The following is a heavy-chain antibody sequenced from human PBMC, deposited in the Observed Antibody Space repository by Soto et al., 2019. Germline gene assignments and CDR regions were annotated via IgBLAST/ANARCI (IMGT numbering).Heavy chain of an antibody. V-gene: IGHV3-30-3*01. D-gene: IGHD6-19*01. J-gene: IGHJ4*02. CDR1: GFFFTIYS. CDR3: ARSIAVAGIDY. Sequence: PGGSMRLACAASGFFFTIYSVHWVRPAPGKGLEWVAVISNNETKKYFADSVKGRVSTSRDSSKNTVYLQMDSLRAEDTAVDYCARSIAVAGIDYWGQGTLVTVSS. CDR2: ISNNETKK.